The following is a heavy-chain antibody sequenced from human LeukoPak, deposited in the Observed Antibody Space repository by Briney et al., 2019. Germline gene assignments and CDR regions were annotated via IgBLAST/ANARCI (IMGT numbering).Heavy chain of an antibody. Sequence: GGSLRLSCAASGFTFSSYEMNWVRQAPGKGLEWVSYISSSGSTIYYADSVKGRFTISRDNAKNSLYLQMNSLRAEDTAVYYCARDPLPPNCSGGSCYSYYYYYMDVWGKGTTVTISS. CDR3: ARDPLPPNCSGGSCYSYYYYYMDV. V-gene: IGHV3-48*03. J-gene: IGHJ6*03. CDR2: ISSSGSTI. CDR1: GFTFSSYE. D-gene: IGHD2-15*01.